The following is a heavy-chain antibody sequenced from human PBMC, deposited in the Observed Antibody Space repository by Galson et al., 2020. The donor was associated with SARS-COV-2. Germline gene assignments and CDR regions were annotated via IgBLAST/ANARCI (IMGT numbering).Heavy chain of an antibody. D-gene: IGHD3-10*01. CDR2: IGTAGDT. Sequence: GGSLRLSCAASGFTFSSYDMHWVRQATGKGLEWVSAIGTAGDTYYPGSVKGRFTISRENAKNSLYLQMNSLRAGDTAVYYCARGDITMVRGVMWYYFDYWGQGTLVTVSS. J-gene: IGHJ4*02. V-gene: IGHV3-13*01. CDR1: GFTFSSYD. CDR3: ARGDITMVRGVMWYYFDY.